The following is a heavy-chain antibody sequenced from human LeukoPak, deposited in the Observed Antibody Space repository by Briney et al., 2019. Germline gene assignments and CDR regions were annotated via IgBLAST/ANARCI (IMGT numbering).Heavy chain of an antibody. D-gene: IGHD7-27*01. CDR1: GFTFSSYS. Sequence: GGSLRLSCAASGFTFSSYSMNWVRQAPGKGLEWVAIISYDGSYKNYADSVKGRFTVSRDNSKNTVYLQMNSLRADDTAIYYCAKDGQTGEWELEHWGQGTLVTVSP. CDR3: AKDGQTGEWELEH. V-gene: IGHV3-30*18. J-gene: IGHJ1*01. CDR2: ISYDGSYK.